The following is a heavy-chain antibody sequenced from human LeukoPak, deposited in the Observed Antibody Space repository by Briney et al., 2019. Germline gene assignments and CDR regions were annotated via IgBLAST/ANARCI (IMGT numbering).Heavy chain of an antibody. J-gene: IGHJ4*02. CDR2: INSDGSTT. Sequence: GGSPRLSCAASGFTFSTYWMHWVRQAPGKGLVWVSRINSDGSTTSYADPVKGRFTISRDNAKNTLYLQMNSLRAEDTAVYYCARASATAFDYWGQGTLVTVSS. CDR3: ARASATAFDY. V-gene: IGHV3-74*01. D-gene: IGHD1-26*01. CDR1: GFTFSTYW.